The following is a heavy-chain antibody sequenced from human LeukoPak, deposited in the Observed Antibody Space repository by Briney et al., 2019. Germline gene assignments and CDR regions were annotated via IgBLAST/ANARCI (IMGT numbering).Heavy chain of an antibody. CDR2: ISSSSSTI. J-gene: IGHJ4*02. CDR1: GFAFSSYS. Sequence: PGRSLRLACAASGFAFSSYSMNWVRQAPGKGLEWVSYISSSSSTIYYADSVKGRFTISRDNAKNSLYLQMNSLRGEDTAVYYCVRDWGGGSDYWGQGTLVTVSS. V-gene: IGHV3-48*04. D-gene: IGHD3-10*01. CDR3: VRDWGGGSDY.